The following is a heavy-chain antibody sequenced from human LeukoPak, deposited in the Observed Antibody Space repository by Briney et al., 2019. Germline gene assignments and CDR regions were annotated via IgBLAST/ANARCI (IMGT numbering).Heavy chain of an antibody. CDR1: GGSMRSQY. D-gene: IGHD3-22*01. J-gene: IGHJ4*02. V-gene: IGHV4-59*11. CDR3: VRQGTNSGYYLLDY. CDR2: IHYSGST. Sequence: KPSETLSLTCTVSGGSMRSQYWSWIRQLPGKGLECIGYIHYSGSTGYNPSLKSRVTISIDTSKNQFSLNLRSVTAADTATYYCVRQGTNSGYYLLDYWGQGHLVIVSS.